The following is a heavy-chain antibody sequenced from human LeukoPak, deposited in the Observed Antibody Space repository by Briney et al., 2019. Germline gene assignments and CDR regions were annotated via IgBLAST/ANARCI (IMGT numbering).Heavy chain of an antibody. CDR3: ATGYYFGSGSYGYLDY. J-gene: IGHJ4*02. V-gene: IGHV3-53*01. CDR1: GFAVSSKY. D-gene: IGHD3-10*01. Sequence: GGSLRLSCAASGFAVSSKYMSWVRQTPGKGLQWVALIYSSGDAYTADSVKGRFTISRDDSENTLCLQMDSLRAEDTAVYYCATGYYFGSGSYGYLDYWGQGTLVTVSS. CDR2: IYSSGDA.